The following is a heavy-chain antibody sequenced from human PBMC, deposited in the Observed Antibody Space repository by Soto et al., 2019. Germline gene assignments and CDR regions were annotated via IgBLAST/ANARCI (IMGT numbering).Heavy chain of an antibody. J-gene: IGHJ4*01. V-gene: IGHV1-18*01. CDR1: CYTFTSFG. CDR3: ATRSPAFDY. CDR2: ITTDKGKT. Sequence: GASVKVSCKTSCYTFTSFGISWVRQAPGQGLEWMGWITTDKGKTNYAQKFQGRVTMTTDTSTSTAYMELRSLRYDDTAVYYCATRSPAFDYWG.